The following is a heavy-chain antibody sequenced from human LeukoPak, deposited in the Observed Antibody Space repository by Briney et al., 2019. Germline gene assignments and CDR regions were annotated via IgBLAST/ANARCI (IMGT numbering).Heavy chain of an antibody. V-gene: IGHV3-30-3*01. CDR1: GFTFSSYA. CDR3: ARETRSLVIGAAAGPWNY. J-gene: IGHJ4*02. D-gene: IGHD6-13*01. Sequence: GGSLRLSCAASGFTFSSYAMHWVRQAPGKGLEWVAVISYDGSNKYYADSVKGRFTISRDNSKNTLYLQMNSLRAEDTAVYYCARETRSLVIGAAAGPWNYWGQGTLVTVSS. CDR2: ISYDGSNK.